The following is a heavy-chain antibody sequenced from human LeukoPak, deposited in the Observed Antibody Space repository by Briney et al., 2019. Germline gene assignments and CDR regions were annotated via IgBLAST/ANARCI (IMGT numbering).Heavy chain of an antibody. D-gene: IGHD6-13*01. Sequence: PSQTLSLTCTVSGGSISSGDYYWSWIRQPPGKGLEWIGYIYYSGSTYYNPSLKSRVTISVDTSKNQFSLKLSSVTAADTAVYYCARASPHSSSWYYFDYWGQGTLVTVSS. CDR3: ARASPHSSSWYYFDY. V-gene: IGHV4-30-4*01. J-gene: IGHJ4*02. CDR2: IYYSGST. CDR1: GGSISSGDYY.